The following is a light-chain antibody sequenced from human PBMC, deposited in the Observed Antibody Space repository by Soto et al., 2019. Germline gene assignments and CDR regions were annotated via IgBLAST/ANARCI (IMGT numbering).Light chain of an antibody. CDR3: TAWDDSLSGPV. V-gene: IGLV1-47*01. CDR1: GSNIGSRY. J-gene: IGLJ3*02. Sequence: QSVLTQPPSASGTPGQRVTISCSGSGSNIGSRYVYWYRQVPGTAPKLLIYQDSQRPSGVPDRFSGSKSGTSASLAISGLRSEDEADHYCTAWDDSLSGPVFGGGTKLTVL. CDR2: QDS.